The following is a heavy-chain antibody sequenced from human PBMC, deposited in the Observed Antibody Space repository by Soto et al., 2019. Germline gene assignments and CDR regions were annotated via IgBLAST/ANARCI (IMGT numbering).Heavy chain of an antibody. D-gene: IGHD3-3*01. V-gene: IGHV1-3*05. Sequence: QVQLVQSGAEEKKPGASVKVSCKASGYTFTSYAMHWVRQAPGQRLEWMGWINAGNGNTKYSQKFQGRVAITRDTSASTAYMELSSLRSEDTAVYYCARGYDFWSGPQDPWGQGTLVTVSS. CDR1: GYTFTSYA. CDR2: INAGNGNT. CDR3: ARGYDFWSGPQDP. J-gene: IGHJ5*02.